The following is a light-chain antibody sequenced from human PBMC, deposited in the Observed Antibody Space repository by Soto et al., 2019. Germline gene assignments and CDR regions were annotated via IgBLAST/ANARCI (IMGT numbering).Light chain of an antibody. CDR2: GAS. Sequence: EIVLTQSPGTLSLSPGERATLSCRASQSVSSNNLAWYQQRPGQAPRVVIYGASTRATGIPERFSGSGSGTEFTLTISRLEPEDFAVYYCKKYGRSPFTFGPGTKVDIK. V-gene: IGKV3-20*01. CDR1: QSVSSNN. CDR3: KKYGRSPFT. J-gene: IGKJ3*01.